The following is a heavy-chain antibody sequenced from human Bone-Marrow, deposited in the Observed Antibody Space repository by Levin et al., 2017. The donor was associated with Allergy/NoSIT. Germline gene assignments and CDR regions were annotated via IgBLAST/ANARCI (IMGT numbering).Heavy chain of an antibody. V-gene: IGHV3-11*01. Sequence: GESLKISCVGSGFSFSDYYVSWVRQAPGKGLEWVGFISASGTPTYYSDSVKGRLTMSRDNAKKSVFLQMSSLTVEDTAVYYCARDQRAGPVGYHSYYYGMDVWGQGTTVTVSS. J-gene: IGHJ6*02. CDR2: ISASGTPT. D-gene: IGHD3-16*02. CDR3: ARDQRAGPVGYHSYYYGMDV. CDR1: GFSFSDYY.